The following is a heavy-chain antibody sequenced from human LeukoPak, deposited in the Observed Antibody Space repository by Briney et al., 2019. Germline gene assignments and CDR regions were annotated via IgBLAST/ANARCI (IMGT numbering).Heavy chain of an antibody. CDR2: ITGRSDKT. V-gene: IGHV3-23*01. Sequence: GGSLRLSCAASGFNFTKYDMTWARQAPGKGLEWVSTITGRSDKTYYTDSVKGRFVTSRDNSKDTLYLQMNSPRAEDTALYYCAKGRWLDDLGQGALVTVSS. D-gene: IGHD3-16*02. CDR1: GFNFTKYD. J-gene: IGHJ4*02. CDR3: AKGRWLDD.